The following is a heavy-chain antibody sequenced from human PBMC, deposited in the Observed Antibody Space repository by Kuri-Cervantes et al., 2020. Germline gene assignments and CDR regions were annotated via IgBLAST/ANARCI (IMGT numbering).Heavy chain of an antibody. CDR1: GGTFSSYA. J-gene: IGHJ5*02. CDR3: ARGGRGDYEETPNWFDP. CDR2: IIPIFGTA. Sequence: SVKVSCKASGGTFSSYAISWVRQAPGQGLEWMGGIIPIFGTANYAQKFQGRVTITADESTSTAYMELSSLRSEDTAVYYCARGGRGDYEETPNWFDPWGQGTLVTVSS. V-gene: IGHV1-69*13. D-gene: IGHD4-17*01.